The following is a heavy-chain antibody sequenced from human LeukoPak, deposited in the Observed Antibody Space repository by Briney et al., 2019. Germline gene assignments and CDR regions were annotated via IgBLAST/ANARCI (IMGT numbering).Heavy chain of an antibody. CDR1: GGSISSGSYY. CDR3: ARLKATVSIHAYFDY. Sequence: SQTLSLTCTVSGGSISSGSYYWSWIRQPAGKGLEWIGRIYTSGSTNYNPSLKSRVTISVDTSKNQFSLELSSVTAADTAVYYCARLKATVSIHAYFDYWGQGTLVTVSS. J-gene: IGHJ4*02. D-gene: IGHD4-17*01. V-gene: IGHV4-61*02. CDR2: IYTSGST.